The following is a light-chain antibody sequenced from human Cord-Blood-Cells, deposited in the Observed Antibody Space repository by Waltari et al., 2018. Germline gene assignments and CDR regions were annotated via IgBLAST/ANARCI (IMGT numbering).Light chain of an antibody. CDR3: QQYNNWLPIT. CDR1: QSVSSN. CDR2: GAS. V-gene: IGKV3-15*01. Sequence: ILMTQPPATLSVSPGDRATLSCRASQSVSSNLAWYKEKPGQAPRLLIYGASTRATGIPARFSGSGSGTEFTLTISSLQSEDFAVYYCQQYNNWLPITFGQGTRLEIK. J-gene: IGKJ5*01.